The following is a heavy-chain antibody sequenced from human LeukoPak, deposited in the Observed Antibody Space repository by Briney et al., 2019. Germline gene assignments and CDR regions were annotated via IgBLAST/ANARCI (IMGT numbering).Heavy chain of an antibody. CDR2: ITSNGGSI. V-gene: IGHV3-20*04. CDR3: ARDQYGSGSYDY. Sequence: GGSLRLSCVASGFTFSSNDMSWVRQAPGKGLEWVSGITSNGGSIAYADSVKGRFTISRDNAKNSLYLQMNSLRAEDTALYYCARDQYGSGSYDYWGQGTLVTVSS. CDR1: GFTFSSND. D-gene: IGHD3-10*01. J-gene: IGHJ4*02.